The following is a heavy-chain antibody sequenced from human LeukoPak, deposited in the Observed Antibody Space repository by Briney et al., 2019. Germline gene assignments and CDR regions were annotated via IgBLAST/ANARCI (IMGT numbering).Heavy chain of an antibody. J-gene: IGHJ3*02. CDR1: GFTSSIYA. V-gene: IGHV3-23*01. Sequence: SGGSLRLSCAAAGFTSSIYAMSWARQAPGKGLEWVSDISGSGGSTNYADSVKGRFTISRDNSKNTLYLQMNSLRAEDTAVYYCAKVGYSYGVGVAFDIWGQGTMVTVSS. CDR2: ISGSGGST. CDR3: AKVGYSYGVGVAFDI. D-gene: IGHD5-18*01.